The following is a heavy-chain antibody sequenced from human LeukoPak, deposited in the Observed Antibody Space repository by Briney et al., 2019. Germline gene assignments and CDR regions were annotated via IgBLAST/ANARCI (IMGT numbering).Heavy chain of an antibody. J-gene: IGHJ3*02. Sequence: GGSLRLSCAASGFTFSTNAMSWVRQAPGKGLEWVAVIWYDGSSKYYADSVKGRFTISRDNSKNTLYLQMNSLRAEDTAVYYCARRARITMVRGINAFDIWGQGTMVTVSS. CDR2: IWYDGSSK. D-gene: IGHD3-10*01. CDR1: GFTFSTNA. CDR3: ARRARITMVRGINAFDI. V-gene: IGHV3-33*08.